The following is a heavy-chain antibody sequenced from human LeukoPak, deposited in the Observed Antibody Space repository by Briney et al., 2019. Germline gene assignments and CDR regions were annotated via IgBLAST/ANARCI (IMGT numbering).Heavy chain of an antibody. J-gene: IGHJ4*02. V-gene: IGHV4-4*07. CDR3: ARDLYYYGSGSYSQFDY. D-gene: IGHD3-10*01. CDR2: IQTSGST. Sequence: SETLSLTCTFSGGSISSYYWSWIRQPAGKGLEWIGRIQTSGSTNYNPSLKSRDTMSVDTSKNQVSLKLSSVTAADTAVYYCARDLYYYGSGSYSQFDYWGQGTLVTVSS. CDR1: GGSISSYY.